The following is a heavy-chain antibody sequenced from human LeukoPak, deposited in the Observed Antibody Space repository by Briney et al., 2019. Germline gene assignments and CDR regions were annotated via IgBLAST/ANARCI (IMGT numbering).Heavy chain of an antibody. V-gene: IGHV3-23*01. CDR2: ISGSGGRT. CDR1: GFTFSSYG. D-gene: IGHD6-25*01. J-gene: IGHJ4*02. CDR3: AKSGGAVSDY. Sequence: GESLRLSCAASGFTFSSYGMSWVRQAPGKGLEWVSAISGSGGRTHYADSVKGRFTISRDNSKNTLYLQMNSLRAEDTAIYYCAKSGGAVSDYWGQGTLVTVSS.